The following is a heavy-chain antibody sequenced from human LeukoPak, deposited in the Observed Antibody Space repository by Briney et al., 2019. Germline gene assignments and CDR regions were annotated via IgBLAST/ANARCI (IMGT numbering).Heavy chain of an antibody. V-gene: IGHV4-34*01. J-gene: IGHJ4*02. CDR1: GGSFSGYY. CDR3: ARSFGYSYGPLDY. Sequence: SETLSLTCAVYGGSFSGYYWSWIRQPPGKGLEWIGEINHSGSTNYNPSLKSRVTISVDTSKNQFSLKLSSVTAADTAVYYCARSFGYSYGPLDYWGQGTLVTVSS. D-gene: IGHD5-18*01. CDR2: INHSGST.